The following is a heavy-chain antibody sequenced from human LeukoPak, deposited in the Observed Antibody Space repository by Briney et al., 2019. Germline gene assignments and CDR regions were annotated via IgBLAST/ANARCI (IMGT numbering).Heavy chain of an antibody. V-gene: IGHV1-2*06. J-gene: IGHJ5*02. CDR2: INPNSGGT. D-gene: IGHD2-15*01. CDR3: ARACGGSCFGFDP. Sequence: ASVKVSCKASENTFTGYYIHWVRQAPGQGLEWMGRINPNSGGTNYAQKFQGRVTMTRDTSISTAYMELSRLRSDDTAVYYCARACGGSCFGFDPWGQGTLVTVSS. CDR1: ENTFTGYY.